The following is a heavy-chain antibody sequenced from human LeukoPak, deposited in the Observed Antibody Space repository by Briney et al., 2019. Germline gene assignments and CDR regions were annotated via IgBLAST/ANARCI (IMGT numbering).Heavy chain of an antibody. D-gene: IGHD3-3*01. CDR2: ISYDGSNK. Sequence: TGGSLRLSCAASGFTFSSYAMHWVRQAPGKGLGWVAVISYDGSNKYYADSVKGRFTISRDNSKNTLYLQMNSLRAEDTAVYYCARSHITIFGVAVGGYFDYWGQGTLVTVPS. V-gene: IGHV3-30*04. CDR3: ARSHITIFGVAVGGYFDY. CDR1: GFTFSSYA. J-gene: IGHJ4*02.